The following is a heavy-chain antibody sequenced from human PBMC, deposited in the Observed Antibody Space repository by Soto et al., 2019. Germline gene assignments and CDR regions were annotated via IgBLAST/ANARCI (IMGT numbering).Heavy chain of an antibody. CDR2: IGVGSGNR. V-gene: IGHV1-58*01. D-gene: IGHD2-8*01. CDR3: AALGVNFDH. Sequence: SVKVSCKASVFTFTSSAVQWVRQARGQRLEWIGWIGVGSGNRHYAQKFQERVTITRDMSTNTAYMELSSLRSEDTAVYYCAALGVNFDHWGQGPLVTVSS. CDR1: VFTFTSSA. J-gene: IGHJ4*02.